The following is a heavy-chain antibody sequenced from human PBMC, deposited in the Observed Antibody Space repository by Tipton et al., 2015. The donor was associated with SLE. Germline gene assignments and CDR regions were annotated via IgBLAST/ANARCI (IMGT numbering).Heavy chain of an antibody. CDR1: GGSFSGYY. Sequence: TLSLTCAVYGGSFSGYYWSWIRQPPGKGLERIGEINHSGSTNYNPSLKSRVTISVDTSKNQFSLKLSSVTAADTAVYYCARAPGYSSGWYSWGQGTLVTVSS. CDR3: ARAPGYSSGWYS. J-gene: IGHJ4*02. CDR2: INHSGST. V-gene: IGHV4-34*01. D-gene: IGHD6-19*01.